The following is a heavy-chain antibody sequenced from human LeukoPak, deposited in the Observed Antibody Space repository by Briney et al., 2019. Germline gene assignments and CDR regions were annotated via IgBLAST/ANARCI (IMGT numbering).Heavy chain of an antibody. D-gene: IGHD3-10*01. CDR3: AKDSGELLYGDAFDI. J-gene: IGHJ3*02. CDR1: GFIFRTYG. V-gene: IGHV3-30*18. CDR2: MSYDGSTK. Sequence: EGSLRLSCAASGFIFRTYGMHWVRQAPGKGLEWVAVMSYDGSTKYYGDPVKGRFTISRDNSKNMLYLQMNSLRAEDTAVYYCAKDSGELLYGDAFDIWGQGTMVRVSS.